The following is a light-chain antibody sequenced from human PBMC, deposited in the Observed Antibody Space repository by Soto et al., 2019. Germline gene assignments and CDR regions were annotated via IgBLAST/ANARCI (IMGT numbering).Light chain of an antibody. CDR1: QGIGSW. J-gene: IGKJ3*01. Sequence: DVQMTQSPSSVSASVGDRVIITCRASQGIGSWLAWYQQRPGKAPKLLVYAASTLQGGVPSRFSGNISGTDFTLTISSLQPEDFATYYCQQTHIFPPAFGPGTKVDIK. V-gene: IGKV1-12*01. CDR2: AAS. CDR3: QQTHIFPPA.